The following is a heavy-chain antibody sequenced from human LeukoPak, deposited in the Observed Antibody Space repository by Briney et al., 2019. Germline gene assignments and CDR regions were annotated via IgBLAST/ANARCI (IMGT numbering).Heavy chain of an antibody. D-gene: IGHD3-9*01. CDR3: ARDQDDILTGYL. J-gene: IGHJ4*02. Sequence: GGSLRLSCAASGFTFSSYWMHWVRQAPGKGLVWVSRTNSDGSSTSYADSVKGRFTISRDNAKNSLYLQMNSLRAEDTAVYYCARDQDDILTGYLWGQGTLVTVSS. CDR2: TNSDGSST. CDR1: GFTFSSYW. V-gene: IGHV3-74*01.